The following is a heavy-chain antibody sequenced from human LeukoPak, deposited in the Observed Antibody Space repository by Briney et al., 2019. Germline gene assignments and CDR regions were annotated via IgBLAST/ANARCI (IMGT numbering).Heavy chain of an antibody. Sequence: PGGSLRLSCAASGFTFSSYAMSWVRKAPGKGLEWVANIQEDGKKENYVDSVRGRFTIPRDNAKNSIYLQMNSLQVEDTAVYYCAKDIVGGGDDYWGQGTLVIVSS. V-gene: IGHV3-7*01. CDR2: IQEDGKKE. D-gene: IGHD2-21*02. J-gene: IGHJ4*02. CDR1: GFTFSSYA. CDR3: AKDIVGGGDDY.